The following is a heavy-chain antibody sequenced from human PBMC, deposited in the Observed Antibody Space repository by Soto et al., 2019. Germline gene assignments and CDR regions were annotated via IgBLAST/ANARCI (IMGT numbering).Heavy chain of an antibody. J-gene: IGHJ4*02. V-gene: IGHV1-69*01. CDR1: GGTVKNYA. CDR2: FIPIFGTG. CDR3: ARISQFTYGYGLAYYFDS. Sequence: QVQLVQSGAEVKKPGSSMRVSCKASGGTVKNYAFSWVRQAPGQGLEWMGGFIPIFGTGNYAEEFQGRVSITADESTKTVYMDLRSLRSDDTAVYYCARISQFTYGYGLAYYFDSWGQGTLITVSS. D-gene: IGHD5-18*01.